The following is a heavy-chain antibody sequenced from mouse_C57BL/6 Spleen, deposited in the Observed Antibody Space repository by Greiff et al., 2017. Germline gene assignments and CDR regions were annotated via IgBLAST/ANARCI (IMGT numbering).Heavy chain of an antibody. J-gene: IGHJ3*01. D-gene: IGHD1-1*01. CDR1: GYTFTSYW. Sequence: QVQLKQPGAELVKPGASVKLSCKASGYTFTSYWMHWVKQRPGRGLEWIGKIDPNSGGTKYNEKFKSKATLTVDKPSSTADMQLSSLTSEDSAVYYYARIYRELPLWFAYWGQGTLVTVSA. V-gene: IGHV1-72*01. CDR2: IDPNSGGT. CDR3: ARIYRELPLWFAY.